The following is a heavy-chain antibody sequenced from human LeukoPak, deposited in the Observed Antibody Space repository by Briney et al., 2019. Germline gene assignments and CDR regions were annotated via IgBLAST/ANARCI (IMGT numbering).Heavy chain of an antibody. CDR3: ARVPALDYGDPQGPFDY. CDR1: GYTFTSYY. J-gene: IGHJ4*02. D-gene: IGHD4-17*01. V-gene: IGHV1-46*01. Sequence: SVKVSCKASGYTFTSYYMHWVRQAPGQGLEWIGIINPSGGSTSYAQKFQGRVTMTRDTSTGTVYMELSSLRSEDTAVYYCARVPALDYGDPQGPFDYWGQGTPVTVSS. CDR2: INPSGGST.